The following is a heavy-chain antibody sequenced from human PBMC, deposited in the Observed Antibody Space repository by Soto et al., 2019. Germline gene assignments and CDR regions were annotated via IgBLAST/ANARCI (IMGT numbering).Heavy chain of an antibody. Sequence: VPTLVNPTQTLTLTCTFSGFSLTTTGMCVSWIRQTPGKALEWLALIDWDDDKYYRSSLKTRLTISKDTSKNQVVLTMTNMDPVDTGTYYCARLVTAGAFYYYGMDDWGQGTTVTVSS. D-gene: IGHD6-13*01. CDR1: GFSLTTTGMC. CDR3: ARLVTAGAFYYYGMDD. CDR2: IDWDDDK. V-gene: IGHV2-70*01. J-gene: IGHJ6*02.